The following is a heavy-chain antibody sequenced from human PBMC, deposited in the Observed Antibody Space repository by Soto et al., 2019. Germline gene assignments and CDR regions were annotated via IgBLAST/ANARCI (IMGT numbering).Heavy chain of an antibody. CDR2: ISAYNGNT. V-gene: IGHV1-18*01. CDR3: SSSLLVGYGLEGASD. J-gene: IGHJ4*02. Sequence: QVQLVQSGAEVKKPGASVKVSCKASGYTFTSYGISWVRQAPGQGLEWMGWISAYNGNTNYAQKLQGRVTMTTDTSTIRAYMELRSLRSYDTAVYYCSSSLLVGYGLEGASDWVQGTLVTVSS. CDR1: GYTFTSYG. D-gene: IGHD5-18*01.